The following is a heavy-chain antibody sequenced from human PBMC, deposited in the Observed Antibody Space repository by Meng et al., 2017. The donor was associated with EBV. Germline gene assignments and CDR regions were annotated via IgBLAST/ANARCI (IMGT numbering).Heavy chain of an antibody. CDR1: GGSISSSSYY. J-gene: IGHJ4*02. CDR2: IYYSGST. D-gene: IGHD3-10*01. V-gene: IGHV4-39*07. CDR3: ARSSPVRFGELSN. Sequence: QLHLQESGSGLVMPSEXLSLTCTVSGGSISSSSYYWGWIRQPPGKGLEWIGSIYYSGSTYYNPSLKSRVTISVDTSKNQFSLKLSSVTAADTAVYYCARSSPVRFGELSNWGQGTLVTVSS.